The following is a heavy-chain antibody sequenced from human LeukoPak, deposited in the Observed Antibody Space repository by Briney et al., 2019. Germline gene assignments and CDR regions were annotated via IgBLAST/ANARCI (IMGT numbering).Heavy chain of an antibody. Sequence: ASVKVSCKASGYTFTSYDINWVRQASGQGLEWMGWMNQNSGNTGYAQKFRGRVTVTRNTSINTAYMELRNLRSEDTAVYFCARGHNIGWYVNWFDPWGQGTLVTVSS. D-gene: IGHD6-19*01. V-gene: IGHV1-8*01. CDR3: ARGHNIGWYVNWFDP. CDR2: MNQNSGNT. J-gene: IGHJ5*02. CDR1: GYTFTSYD.